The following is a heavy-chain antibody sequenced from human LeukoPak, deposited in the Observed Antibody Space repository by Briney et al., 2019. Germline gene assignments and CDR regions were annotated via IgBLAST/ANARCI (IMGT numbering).Heavy chain of an antibody. CDR2: IWYDGSNK. CDR1: GFTFSIFG. J-gene: IGHJ5*02. D-gene: IGHD2-2*03. Sequence: GGSLRLSCAASGFTFSIFGMHWVRQAPGKGLEWVAFIWYDGSNKYYADSVKGRFTISRDNSKNTLYLQMNSLRAEDTAVYFCAKDRPLTGYCSTGNCGFDPWGQGTLVTVSS. CDR3: AKDRPLTGYCSTGNCGFDP. V-gene: IGHV3-30*02.